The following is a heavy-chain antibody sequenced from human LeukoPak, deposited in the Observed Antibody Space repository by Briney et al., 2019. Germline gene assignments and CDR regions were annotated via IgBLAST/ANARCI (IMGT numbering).Heavy chain of an antibody. D-gene: IGHD3-9*01. CDR3: ARPLTGYYGFDY. V-gene: IGHV1-3*01. CDR2: INAGNGNT. Sequence: ASVKVSCKASGYTFTSYGISWVRQAPGQRLEWMGWINAGNGNTKYSQKFQGRVTITRDTSASTAYMELSSLRSEDTAVYYCARPLTGYYGFDYWGQGTLVTVSS. CDR1: GYTFTSYG. J-gene: IGHJ4*02.